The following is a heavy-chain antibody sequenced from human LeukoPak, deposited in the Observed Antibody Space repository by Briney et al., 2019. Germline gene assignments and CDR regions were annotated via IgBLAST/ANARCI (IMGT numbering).Heavy chain of an antibody. D-gene: IGHD6-6*01. CDR3: ARLGKYSRDV. CDR1: GGSISSYY. J-gene: IGHJ6*02. Sequence: PSETLSLTCTVSGGSISSYYWSWIRQPPGKGLEWIGYIYYSGGTNYNPSLKSRVTISVDTSKNQFSLKLSSVTAADTAVYYCARLGKYSRDVWGQGTTVTVSS. V-gene: IGHV4-59*01. CDR2: IYYSGGT.